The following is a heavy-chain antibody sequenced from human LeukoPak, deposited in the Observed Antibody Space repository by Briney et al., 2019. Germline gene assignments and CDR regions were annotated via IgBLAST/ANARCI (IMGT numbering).Heavy chain of an antibody. V-gene: IGHV3-74*01. CDR3: ARESSDYGDYDAFYI. D-gene: IGHD4-17*01. Sequence: GGSLRLSCAASGFTFSTYYMHWVRQAPGKGLVWVSRIVNDGSTTTYAGSVKGRFTISRDNAKNTLFLQMNSLRVEDTAVYYCARESSDYGDYDAFYIWGRGTMVTVSS. J-gene: IGHJ3*02. CDR2: IVNDGSTT. CDR1: GFTFSTYY.